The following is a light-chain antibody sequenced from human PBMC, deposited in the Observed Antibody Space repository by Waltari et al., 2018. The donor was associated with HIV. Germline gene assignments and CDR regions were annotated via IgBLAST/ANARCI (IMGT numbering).Light chain of an antibody. V-gene: IGKV1-39*01. J-gene: IGKJ2*01. CDR1: QSIGNY. CDR2: AAS. CDR3: QQSSSSPPT. Sequence: DIQMTQSPSSLSASVGDRVTIICRASQSIGNYLNWYHQKSGTAPELLIYAASSLQSGVPSRFSGSGSETDFTLTITSLQPEDFATYYCQQSSSSPPTFSQGTKVEI.